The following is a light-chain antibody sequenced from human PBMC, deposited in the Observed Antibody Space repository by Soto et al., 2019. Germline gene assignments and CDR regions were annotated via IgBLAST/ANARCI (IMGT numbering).Light chain of an antibody. CDR2: SNN. J-gene: IGLJ3*02. Sequence: QSVLTQPPSASGTPGQRVTISCSGSSSSIGSNTVNWYQQLPGTAPKLLIYSNNQRPSGVPDRFSGSKSGTSASLAISGLQSEDEADYYCAAWDDSLNGWVFGGGTKRTVL. V-gene: IGLV1-44*01. CDR1: SSSIGSNT. CDR3: AAWDDSLNGWV.